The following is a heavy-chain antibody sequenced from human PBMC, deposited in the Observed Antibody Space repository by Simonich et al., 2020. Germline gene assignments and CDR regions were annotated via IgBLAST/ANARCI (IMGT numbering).Heavy chain of an antibody. V-gene: IGHV3-48*03. CDR3: ARDFRLQLVEIGTYYYYGMDV. D-gene: IGHD6-6*01. CDR2: ISSSGSTL. Sequence: EVQLVESGGGLVQPGGSLRLSCAASGFTFSSYEMNWVRQAPGKGLEWVSYISSSGSTLYYASSVKGRFTNSRDNAKNSLYLQMNSLRAEDTAVYYCARDFRLQLVEIGTYYYYGMDVWGQGTTVTVSS. J-gene: IGHJ6*02. CDR1: GFTFSSYE.